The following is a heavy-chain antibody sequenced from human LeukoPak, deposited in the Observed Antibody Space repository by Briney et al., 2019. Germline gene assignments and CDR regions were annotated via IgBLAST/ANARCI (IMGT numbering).Heavy chain of an antibody. D-gene: IGHD2-2*01. V-gene: IGHV4-30-2*01. CDR3: ATSPRRYCSSTSCYLGAFDI. CDR2: IYHSGST. CDR1: GGSISSGGYS. Sequence: SETLSLTCAVSGGSISSGGYSWSWIRQPPGKGLEWIGYIYHSGSTYYNPSLKSRVTISVDRSKNQFSLKLSSVTAADTAVYYCATSPRRYCSSTSCYLGAFDIWGQGTMVTVSS. J-gene: IGHJ3*02.